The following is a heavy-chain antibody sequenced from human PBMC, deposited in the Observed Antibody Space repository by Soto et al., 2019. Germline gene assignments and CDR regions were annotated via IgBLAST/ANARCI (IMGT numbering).Heavy chain of an antibody. D-gene: IGHD3-10*01. J-gene: IGHJ4*02. CDR3: ARGAYRAYYLDH. CDR2: IKGDESDT. V-gene: IGHV3-74*01. Sequence: EVQLVESGGGLVQPGGSLRLSCAASGFSFSTYWMHWVRQAPGKGLVWVSRIKGDESDTNYADSVKGRFTISRDNAQNTLHLQMSSLRAEDTAIYYCARGAYRAYYLDHWGQGALVTIS. CDR1: GFSFSTYW.